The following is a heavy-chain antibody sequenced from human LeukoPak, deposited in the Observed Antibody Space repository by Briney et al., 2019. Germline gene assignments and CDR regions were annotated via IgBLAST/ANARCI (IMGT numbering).Heavy chain of an antibody. D-gene: IGHD6-13*01. Sequence: PGGSLRLSCAASGFTFSSYAMSWVRQAPGKGLEWVSAISGSGGSTYYADSVKGRFTISRDNSKNTLYLQMNSLRAEDTAVYYCAKDWVPAAIRYSSSWYEDYWGQGTLVTVSS. J-gene: IGHJ4*02. CDR1: GFTFSSYA. CDR3: AKDWVPAAIRYSSSWYEDY. V-gene: IGHV3-23*01. CDR2: ISGSGGST.